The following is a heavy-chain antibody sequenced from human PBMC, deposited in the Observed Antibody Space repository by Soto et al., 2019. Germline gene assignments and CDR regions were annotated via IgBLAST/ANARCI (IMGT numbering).Heavy chain of an antibody. J-gene: IGHJ4*02. Sequence: EVQVVESGGGLVQPGGSLRLSCAASGFTFTNYWMHWVRQVPGQGLVWVSRIDADGSGTSYADSVKGRFTISRDNAKNTLSLEMNALRVDDTAIYCCTTTFEFWGQGTLVTVSS. CDR3: TTTFEF. D-gene: IGHD1-1*01. CDR1: GFTFTNYW. V-gene: IGHV3-74*01. CDR2: IDADGSGT.